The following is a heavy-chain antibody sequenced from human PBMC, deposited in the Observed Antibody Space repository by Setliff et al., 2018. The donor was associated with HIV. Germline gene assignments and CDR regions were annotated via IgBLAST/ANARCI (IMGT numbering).Heavy chain of an antibody. CDR2: IWDDGSNK. CDR3: ARDRVELFWDGELNYMDV. Sequence: HPGGSLRLSCATSGFGFSRYAMHWVRQAPGKGLEWVAVIWDDGSNKYYADSVKGRFTIFRDNSKNTLYLQMNSLRAEDTAVYYCARDRVELFWDGELNYMDVWGKGTTVTVSS. CDR1: GFGFSRYA. J-gene: IGHJ6*03. V-gene: IGHV3-33*01. D-gene: IGHD3-10*01.